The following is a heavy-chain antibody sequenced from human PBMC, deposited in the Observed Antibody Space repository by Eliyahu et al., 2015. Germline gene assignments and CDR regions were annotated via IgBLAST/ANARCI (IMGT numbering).Heavy chain of an antibody. D-gene: IGHD2-15*01. CDR3: ARDRGGDCTGGNCYSMDPYFDY. CDR1: XXSITSYY. Sequence: QVRLQESGPGLVKPSETLSLTCSVXXXSITSYYWGXVRQPAGKGLEXIGRIFTGGNTNYNPSLKSRVTMSLDTSKSQFSLKLSSVTAADTAVYYCARDRGGDCTGGNCYSMDPYFDYWGPGTLVTVAS. CDR2: IFTGGNT. V-gene: IGHV4-4*07. J-gene: IGHJ4*02.